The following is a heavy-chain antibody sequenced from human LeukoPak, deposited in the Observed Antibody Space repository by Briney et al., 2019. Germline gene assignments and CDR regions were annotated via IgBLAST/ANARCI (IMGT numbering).Heavy chain of an antibody. J-gene: IGHJ4*02. V-gene: IGHV3-30*18. Sequence: GGSLRLSCAASVFTSSSDGMHWVRQAPGKGLEWVAVISYDVSNTYYADSVKGRFTISRDNSKNMLYLQMNSLRAEDTAVYSCAKPYYYGSRSYMDNWGQGSLVTVSS. CDR1: VFTSSSDG. CDR3: AKPYYYGSRSYMDN. D-gene: IGHD3-10*01. CDR2: ISYDVSNT.